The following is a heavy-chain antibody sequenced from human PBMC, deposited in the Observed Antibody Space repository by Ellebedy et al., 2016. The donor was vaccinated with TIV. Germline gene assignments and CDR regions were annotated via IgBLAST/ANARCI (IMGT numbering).Heavy chain of an antibody. CDR1: GFTFSTYS. CDR2: ISSNSGNI. V-gene: IGHV3-48*02. D-gene: IGHD1-7*01. Sequence: GESLKISCAASGFTFSTYSMNWVRQAPGKGLEWVSYISSNSGNIYYADSVKGRFTISRDNAKNSLYLQMNSLRDEDTAVYYCARDENYVAEVIDYWGQGILVTVSS. CDR3: ARDENYVAEVIDY. J-gene: IGHJ4*02.